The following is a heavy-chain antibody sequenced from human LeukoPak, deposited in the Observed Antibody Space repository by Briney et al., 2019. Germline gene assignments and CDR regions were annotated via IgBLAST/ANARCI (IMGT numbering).Heavy chain of an antibody. CDR3: AKGRNNGMDV. CDR2: IAYTGETT. J-gene: IGHJ6*02. Sequence: GSLRLSCAASGFAFRTYAMSGVRQAPGEELEWISAIAYTGETTYYADSVKGRFTVSRDNSENTLYLQMNSLRAEDTAVYYCAKGRNNGMDVWGQGTTVTVSS. V-gene: IGHV3-23*01. CDR1: GFAFRTYA. D-gene: IGHD2/OR15-2a*01.